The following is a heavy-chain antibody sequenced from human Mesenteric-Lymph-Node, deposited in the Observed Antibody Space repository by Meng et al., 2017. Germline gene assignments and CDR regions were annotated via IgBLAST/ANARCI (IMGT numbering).Heavy chain of an antibody. Sequence: GSLRLSCTVSGGSIRPFCCMWIRQPPAKGLESVGYVCDSGSTGHNPSLKSRVTMSVDTSKNQLSLKLSSVTAADTAVYYCARGSYRFDYWGQGTQVTVSS. CDR1: GGSIRPFC. CDR3: ARGSYRFDY. D-gene: IGHD1-26*01. V-gene: IGHV4-59*01. CDR2: VCDSGST. J-gene: IGHJ4*02.